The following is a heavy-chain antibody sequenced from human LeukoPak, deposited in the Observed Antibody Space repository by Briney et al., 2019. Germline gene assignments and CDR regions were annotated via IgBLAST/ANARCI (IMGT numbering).Heavy chain of an antibody. CDR2: IYTSGST. CDR1: GGSISSGSYY. CDR3: ARSYDFWSGDSQFDY. J-gene: IGHJ4*02. Sequence: SETLSLTCTVSGGSISSGSYYWSWIRQPAGKGLEWIGRIYTSGSTNYNPSLKSRVTISVDTSKNQFSLKVSSVTAADTAVYYCARSYDFWSGDSQFDYWGLGTLVTVSS. D-gene: IGHD3-3*01. V-gene: IGHV4-61*02.